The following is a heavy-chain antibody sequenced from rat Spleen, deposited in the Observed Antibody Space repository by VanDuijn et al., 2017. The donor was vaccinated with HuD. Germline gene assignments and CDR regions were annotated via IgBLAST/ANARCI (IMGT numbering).Heavy chain of an antibody. CDR1: GFSFTDYS. Sequence: EVQLKESGPGLVQPSQTLSLTGTVSGFSFTDYSVPWVRQPPGKGLEWMGVMWSGGSTEYNSALKSRLSISRDNSKSQVFLKMNSLQTEDTAIYYCTRGDYYYVMDAWGQGASVTVSS. J-gene: IGHJ4*01. D-gene: IGHD4-2*01. CDR3: TRGDYYYVMDA. V-gene: IGHV2S63*01. CDR2: MWSGGST.